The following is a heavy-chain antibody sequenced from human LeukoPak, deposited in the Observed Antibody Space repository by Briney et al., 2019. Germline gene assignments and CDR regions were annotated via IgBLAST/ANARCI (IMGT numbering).Heavy chain of an antibody. J-gene: IGHJ6*03. D-gene: IGHD2-15*01. Sequence: VSLKVSCKASGYTFTGYYMHWVRQDPGQGLEWMGWINPNSGGTNYAQKFQGRVTMTRDTSISTAYMELSRLRSDDTAVYYCARDRGVDYCSGGSCSHYYYYMDVWGKGTTVTISS. CDR3: ARDRGVDYCSGGSCSHYYYYMDV. V-gene: IGHV1-2*02. CDR1: GYTFTGYY. CDR2: INPNSGGT.